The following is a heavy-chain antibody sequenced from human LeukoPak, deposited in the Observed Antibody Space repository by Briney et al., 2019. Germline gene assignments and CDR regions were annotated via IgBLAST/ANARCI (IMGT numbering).Heavy chain of an antibody. CDR3: ARHDSSGYLDAFDI. J-gene: IGHJ3*02. CDR2: IYHSGST. Sequence: SETLSLTCTVSGYSMSSGYYWGWIRQSPGKGLEWIGSIYHSGSTYYNPSLKSRVTISVDTSKNQFSLKLSSVTAADTAVYYCARHDSSGYLDAFDIWGQGTMVTVSS. V-gene: IGHV4-38-2*02. CDR1: GYSMSSGYY. D-gene: IGHD3-22*01.